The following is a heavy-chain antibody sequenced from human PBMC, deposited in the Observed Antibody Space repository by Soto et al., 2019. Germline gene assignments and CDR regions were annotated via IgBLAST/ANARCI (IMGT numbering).Heavy chain of an antibody. J-gene: IGHJ5*02. CDR2: IYDSGST. V-gene: IGHV4-30-4*01. CDR3: ARDNGVGP. D-gene: IGHD2-8*01. CDR1: GGSISSGDYY. Sequence: QVQLQESGPGLVKPSQTLSLTCTVSGGSISSGDYYWSWIRQLPEKGLEWIGYIYDSGSTYYNSSLKSRVNITLDTSKNQFSLKLTSVTAADTAVYYCARDNGVGPWGQGTLVTVSS.